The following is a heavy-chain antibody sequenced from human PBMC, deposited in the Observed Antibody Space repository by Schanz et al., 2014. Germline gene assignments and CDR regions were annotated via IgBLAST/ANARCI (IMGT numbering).Heavy chain of an antibody. J-gene: IGHJ4*02. D-gene: IGHD5-12*01. CDR2: INPNSGGT. Sequence: QVQLVQSGAEVKKPGASVKVSCKASGHPFTAYYMHWVRQAPGQGLEWMGRINPNSGGTNYAENFQGRVTMTRDTSTSTVYMELSGLTSDDTATYFCARARYTGYDCSGYWGQGTLLIVSS. CDR1: GHPFTAYY. V-gene: IGHV1-2*06. CDR3: ARARYTGYDCSGY.